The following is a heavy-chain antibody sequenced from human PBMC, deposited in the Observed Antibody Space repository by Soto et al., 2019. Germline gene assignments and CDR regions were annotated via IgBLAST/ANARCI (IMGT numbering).Heavy chain of an antibody. CDR1: GGSINNHY. CDR3: ARSNWYSEY. CDR2: IYYTGST. Sequence: QVHLQESGPGLVKPSETLSLTCTVSGGSINNHYWSWIRQPPGKGLEWIVYIYYTGSTNYNPSLESRVTIIAETSKNRDPLKLNSPTAADTAIYYCARSNWYSEYWGQGTWVTVSS. D-gene: IGHD7-27*01. J-gene: IGHJ4*02. V-gene: IGHV4-59*11.